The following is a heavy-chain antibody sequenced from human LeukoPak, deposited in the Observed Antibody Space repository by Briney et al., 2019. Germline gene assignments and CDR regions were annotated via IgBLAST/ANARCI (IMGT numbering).Heavy chain of an antibody. V-gene: IGHV1-18*01. CDR2: ISAYNGNT. J-gene: IGHJ5*02. D-gene: IGHD3-10*01. CDR3: ARAVTMVRGVIIGGYWFAP. CDR1: GYTFTSYG. Sequence: ASVKVSCKASGYTFTSYGISWVRQAPGQGLEWMGWISAYNGNTNYAQKLQGRVTMTTDTSTSTAYMELRSLRSDDTAVYYCARAVTMVRGVIIGGYWFAPWGQGTLVTVSS.